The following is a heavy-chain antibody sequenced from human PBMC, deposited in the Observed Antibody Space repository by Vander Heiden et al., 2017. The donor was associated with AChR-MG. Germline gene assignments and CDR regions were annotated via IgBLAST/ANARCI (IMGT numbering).Heavy chain of an antibody. J-gene: IGHJ6*02. CDR3: ASVRSSGWYGKADYGMDV. CDR2: IYYSGST. V-gene: IGHV4-39*01. Sequence: QLPLQESGPGLVKPSETLSLTCTVSGGSIRSSSYYWGWIRPPPGKGREWIGSIYYSGSTYYNPSLKSRVTISVDTSKNQFSLKLSSVTAADTAVYYCASVRSSGWYGKADYGMDVWGQGTTVTVSS. CDR1: GGSIRSSSYY. D-gene: IGHD6-19*01.